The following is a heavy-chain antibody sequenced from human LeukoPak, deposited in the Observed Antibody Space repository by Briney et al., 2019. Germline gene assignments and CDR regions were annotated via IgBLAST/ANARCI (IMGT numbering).Heavy chain of an antibody. V-gene: IGHV1-58*01. CDR3: AAGYSGYEYPNC. Sequence: SVKVSCKASGSTFTSSAVQWVRQARGQRLEWIGWIVVGSGNTNYAQKFQERVIIIRDMSTRTVYMELSSLTFEDTAVYYCAAGYSGYEYPNCWGQGTLVTVSS. J-gene: IGHJ4*02. CDR1: GSTFTSSA. D-gene: IGHD5-12*01. CDR2: IVVGSGNT.